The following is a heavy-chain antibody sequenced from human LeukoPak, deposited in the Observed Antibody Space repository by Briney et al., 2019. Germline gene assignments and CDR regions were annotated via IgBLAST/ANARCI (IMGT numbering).Heavy chain of an antibody. CDR2: ISGSGGST. Sequence: GGSLRLSCAASGYTFSSYAMSWVRQAPGKGLEWVSAISGSGGSTYYADSVKGRFTISRDNSKNTLYLQMNSLRAEDKAVYYCAKAGGEHGECGAFDIWGQGTMVTVSS. CDR3: AKAGGEHGECGAFDI. D-gene: IGHD1-26*01. V-gene: IGHV3-23*01. J-gene: IGHJ3*02. CDR1: GYTFSSYA.